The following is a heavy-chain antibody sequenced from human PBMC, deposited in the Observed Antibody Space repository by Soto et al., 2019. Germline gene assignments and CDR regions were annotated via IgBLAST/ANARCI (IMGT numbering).Heavy chain of an antibody. CDR1: GFSFSSYS. CDR3: ARQYLPVTGRAWWFDP. J-gene: IGHJ5*02. V-gene: IGHV3-21*01. Sequence: GGSLRLSCAASGFSFSSYSMNWVRQAPGKGLEWVSSISANSYHIYYADSVKGRFTISRDNAKNSLHLQMNSLRAEDTAVYYCARQYLPVTGRAWWFDPWGQGTLVTVSS. CDR2: ISANSYHI. D-gene: IGHD6-19*01.